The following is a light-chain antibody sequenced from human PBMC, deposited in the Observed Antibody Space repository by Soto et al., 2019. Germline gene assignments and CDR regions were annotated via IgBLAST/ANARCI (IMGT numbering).Light chain of an antibody. Sequence: QSALTQPASVSGSPGQSITISCTGTSTDVGGHKYVSWYQQHPGTAPKLMIFEVNGRPSGVSDRFSGSKSGNTASLTISGLQPEDEADYYCSSFSSSSTPYVFGTGTQLTVL. CDR2: EVN. CDR3: SSFSSSSTPYV. V-gene: IGLV2-14*01. CDR1: STDVGGHKY. J-gene: IGLJ1*01.